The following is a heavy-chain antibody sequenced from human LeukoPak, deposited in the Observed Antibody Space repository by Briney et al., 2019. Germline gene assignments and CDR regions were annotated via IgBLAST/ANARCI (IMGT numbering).Heavy chain of an antibody. Sequence: ASVKVSCKASGYTFSSNGISWVRQAPGQGLEWMGWIGAYNGNTNYAQKYQGRVTMTTDTSTSIAYMELRSLTSDDTAVYFCARRYCSGVSCYPDYWGQGTLVTVSS. V-gene: IGHV1-18*01. J-gene: IGHJ4*02. D-gene: IGHD2-15*01. CDR1: GYTFSSNG. CDR2: IGAYNGNT. CDR3: ARRYCSGVSCYPDY.